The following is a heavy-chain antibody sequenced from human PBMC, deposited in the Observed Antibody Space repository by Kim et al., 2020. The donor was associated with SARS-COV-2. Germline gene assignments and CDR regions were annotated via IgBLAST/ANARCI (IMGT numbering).Heavy chain of an antibody. CDR2: IWYDENNK. CDR3: AREKEHSSGCLGDY. J-gene: IGHJ4*02. CDR1: GFTFSRYG. V-gene: IGHV3-33*01. Sequence: GGSLRLSCAASGFTFSRYGVHWVRQAPGKGLEWVAVIWYDENNKYYGDSVKGGFTISRDNSKNTVYLQMNNLRADDTAVYYCAREKEHSSGCLGDYWGQGTLVTVSS. D-gene: IGHD6-19*01.